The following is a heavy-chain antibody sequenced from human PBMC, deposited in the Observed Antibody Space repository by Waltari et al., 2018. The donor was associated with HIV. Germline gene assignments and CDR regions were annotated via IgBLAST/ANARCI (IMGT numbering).Heavy chain of an antibody. CDR3: TTGVPYNVEGLYFGV. J-gene: IGHJ2*01. CDR2: MRRGSEGGGS. D-gene: IGHD2-21*01. CDR1: GINFGHAS. V-gene: IGHV3-15*01. Sequence: VEVVESGGGLVKPGGSLRLSCVVSGINFGHASMNWVRHSAEGGVGWVGLMRRGSEGGGSDFAAPVEGRFSLSRDDLRRTVIRQMNKLKADDTAVYYCTTGVPYNVEGLYFGVCGRGTPVSVSS.